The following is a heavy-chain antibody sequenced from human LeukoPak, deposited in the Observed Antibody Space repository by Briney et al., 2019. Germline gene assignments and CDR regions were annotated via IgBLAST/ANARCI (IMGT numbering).Heavy chain of an antibody. D-gene: IGHD6-13*01. CDR2: ISAYNGNT. CDR1: GYTFTNYG. J-gene: IGHJ4*02. CDR3: ARDQSLVAYSSTWFDY. V-gene: IGHV1-18*01. Sequence: ASVKVSCKTSGYTFTNYGISWVRQAPGQGLEWMGWISAYNGNTDYEQNLQGRVTMTTDTSTSTAYMELRSLRSDDTAVYYCARDQSLVAYSSTWFDYWGQGTLVTVPS.